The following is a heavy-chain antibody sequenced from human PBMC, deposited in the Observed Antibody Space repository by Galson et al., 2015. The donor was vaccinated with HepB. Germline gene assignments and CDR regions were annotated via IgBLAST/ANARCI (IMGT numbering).Heavy chain of an antibody. V-gene: IGHV3-23*01. CDR1: GFTFSSYS. Sequence: SLRLSCAASGFTFSSYSMNWVRQAPGKGLEWVSAISGSGGSTYYADSVKGRFTISRDNSKNTLYLQMNSLRAEDTAVYYCATWEYYYDSSGYQFDYWGQGTLVTVSS. J-gene: IGHJ4*02. CDR2: ISGSGGST. CDR3: ATWEYYYDSSGYQFDY. D-gene: IGHD3-22*01.